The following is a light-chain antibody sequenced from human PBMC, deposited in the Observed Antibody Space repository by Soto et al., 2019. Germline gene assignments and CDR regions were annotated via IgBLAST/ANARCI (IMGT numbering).Light chain of an antibody. V-gene: IGLV2-11*01. J-gene: IGLJ1*01. CDR3: CSYGGNFYV. CDR1: TSDVGGYDY. Sequence: QSALTQPRSVSGSPGQSVAISCTGTTSDVGGYDYVSWYQQHPGKAPKLIIFDVSKRPSGVPDRFSGSKSGNTASLTISGLQAEDEADYSCCSYGGNFYVFGSGTKVTVL. CDR2: DVS.